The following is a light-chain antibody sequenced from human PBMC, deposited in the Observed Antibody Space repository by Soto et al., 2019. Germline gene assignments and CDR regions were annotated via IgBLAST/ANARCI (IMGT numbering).Light chain of an antibody. CDR2: DAS. Sequence: DLQMTQSPSSLSAPVGNRVTITCRASQSISTYLNWYQKKPGKAPNLLIYDASRLQSGVPSRFSGSGGGTDFTLSISSVQPEDFATYFCQQSYMDPITFGQGTQLEI. CDR1: QSISTY. J-gene: IGKJ5*01. V-gene: IGKV1-39*01. CDR3: QQSYMDPIT.